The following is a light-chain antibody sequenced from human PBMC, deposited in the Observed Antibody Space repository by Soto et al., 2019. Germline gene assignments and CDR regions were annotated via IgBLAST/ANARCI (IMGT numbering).Light chain of an antibody. CDR3: QQYNNWPTWT. V-gene: IGKV1-27*01. CDR1: QGISNY. J-gene: IGKJ1*01. Sequence: DIRMTQSPSSLSGSVGDRVTTTWRASQGISNYLAWYQQKPGKVPKLLIYAASTLQSGVPSRFSGSGSGTDFTLPISSLKTEDVADYYCQQYNNWPTWTFGQGTKVDIK. CDR2: AAS.